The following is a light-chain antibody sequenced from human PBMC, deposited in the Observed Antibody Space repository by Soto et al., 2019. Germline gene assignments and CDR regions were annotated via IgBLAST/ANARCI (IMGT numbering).Light chain of an antibody. CDR2: DAS. J-gene: IGKJ2*03. Sequence: DIQLTQSPASLSASLGDRVTMTCRASQDITNFLNWYQQRPGAAPQLVIFDASGLQGGAPSRFSGGGSGTEFYFTINGLQSEDVATYYCQHSDDFPYSFGPGTRIDIK. CDR1: QDITNF. CDR3: QHSDDFPYS. V-gene: IGKV1-33*01.